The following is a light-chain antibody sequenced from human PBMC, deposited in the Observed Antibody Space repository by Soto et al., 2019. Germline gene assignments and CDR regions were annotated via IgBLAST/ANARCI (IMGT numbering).Light chain of an antibody. CDR1: SSDVGGYDY. CDR3: CSYAGSYTVL. Sequence: QSALTQPRSVSGSPGQSVTISCTGASSDVGGYDYVSWYQHHPGKAPKLIVFDVNKRPSGVPDRFSGSKSGNTASRTISGLQAEDEADFYCCSYAGSYTVLFGGGTQLTVL. J-gene: IGLJ2*01. V-gene: IGLV2-11*01. CDR2: DVN.